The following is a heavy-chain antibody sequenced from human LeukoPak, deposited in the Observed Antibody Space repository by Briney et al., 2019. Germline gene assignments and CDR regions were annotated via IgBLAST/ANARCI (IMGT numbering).Heavy chain of an antibody. CDR2: INDSGST. Sequence: SETLSLTCTVSGYSISSGYYWAWIRRPPGKGLEWIGEINDSGSTDYNSGTTNYNPSLKSRVTMSVDTSNKQFSLKLSSVTAADTAVYYCARDRPYGGRYRAFDYWGQGTLVTVSS. CDR3: ARDRPYGGRYRAFDY. CDR1: GYSISSGYY. D-gene: IGHD4-23*01. J-gene: IGHJ4*02. V-gene: IGHV4-38-2*02.